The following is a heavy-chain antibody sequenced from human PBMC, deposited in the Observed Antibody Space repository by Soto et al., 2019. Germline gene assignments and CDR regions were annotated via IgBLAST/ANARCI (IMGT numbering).Heavy chain of an antibody. J-gene: IGHJ6*02. CDR2: IDTSGNT. CDR1: VDSITTYY. V-gene: IGHV4-4*07. D-gene: IGHD6-13*01. Sequence: LPETLSLTCTVSVDSITTYYWSWIRQPAGKGLEWIGRIDTSGNTNYNPSLKSRVTMSVDTSKKQFSLKLTSVTAADTAVYYCGRYSNNGFQTEGREVGGQGTTVT. CDR3: GRYSNNGFQTEGREV.